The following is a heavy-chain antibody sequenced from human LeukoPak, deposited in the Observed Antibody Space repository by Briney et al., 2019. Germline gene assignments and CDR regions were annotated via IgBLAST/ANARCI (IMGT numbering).Heavy chain of an antibody. J-gene: IGHJ4*02. CDR3: ARDSSGYSTFDY. V-gene: IGHV3-48*03. D-gene: IGHD3-22*01. Sequence: GGSLRLSRAASGFTFSSYEMNWVRQAPGKGLEWVSYISSSGSTIYYADSVKGRFTISRDNAKNSLYLQMNSLRAEDTAVYYCARDSSGYSTFDYWGQGTLVTVSS. CDR2: ISSSGSTI. CDR1: GFTFSSYE.